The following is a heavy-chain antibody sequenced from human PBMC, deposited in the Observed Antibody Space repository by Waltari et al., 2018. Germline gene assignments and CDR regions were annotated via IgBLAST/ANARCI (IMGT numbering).Heavy chain of an antibody. CDR1: GGSISSHY. J-gene: IGHJ5*02. Sequence: QVQLQESGPGLVKPSETLSLTCTVSGGSISSHYWSWLRQPPGKGLEWIGYIYYSGSTNYNPSLKSRVTISVDTSKNQFSLKLSSVTAADTAVYYCAREPEVYYYGSGSYGRWFDPWGQGTLVTVSS. V-gene: IGHV4-59*11. CDR2: IYYSGST. D-gene: IGHD3-10*01. CDR3: AREPEVYYYGSGSYGRWFDP.